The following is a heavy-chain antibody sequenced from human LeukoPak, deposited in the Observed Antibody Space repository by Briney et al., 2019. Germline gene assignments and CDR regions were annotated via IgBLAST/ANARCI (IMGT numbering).Heavy chain of an antibody. V-gene: IGHV3-49*03. J-gene: IGHJ4*02. CDR2: IRSKAYGGTT. D-gene: IGHD5-18*01. Sequence: GGSLRLSCTASGFTFGDYAMSWFRQAPGKGLEWVGFIRSKAYGGTTEYAASVKGRFTISRDDSKSIAYLQMNSLKTEDTAVYYCTRAPWIQLWTFDYWGQGTVVTVSS. CDR3: TRAPWIQLWTFDY. CDR1: GFTFGDYA.